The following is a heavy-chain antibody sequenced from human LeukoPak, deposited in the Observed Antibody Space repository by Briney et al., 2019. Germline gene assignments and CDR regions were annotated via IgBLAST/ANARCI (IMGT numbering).Heavy chain of an antibody. D-gene: IGHD6-25*01. CDR2: ISYDGSNK. V-gene: IGHV3-30*01. Sequence: PGGSLRLTCAASGFTFGSYAMHWVRQAPGKGLEWVAVISYDGSNKYYADSVKGRFTISRDNSKNTLYLQMNSLRAEDTAVYYCARASGFYFDYWGQGTLVTVSS. CDR3: ARASGFYFDY. J-gene: IGHJ4*02. CDR1: GFTFGSYA.